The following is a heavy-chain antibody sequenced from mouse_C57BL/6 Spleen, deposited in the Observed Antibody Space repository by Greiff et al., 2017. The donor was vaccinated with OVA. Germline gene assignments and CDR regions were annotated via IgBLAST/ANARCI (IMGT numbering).Heavy chain of an antibody. J-gene: IGHJ1*03. V-gene: IGHV5-16*01. Sequence: SDRGLVQPGSSMKLSCTASGFTFSDYYMAWVRQVPEKGLEWVANINYDGSSTYYLDSLKSRFIISRDNAKNILYLQMSSLKSEDTATYYCARGRYGSSYDWYCDVWGTGTTVTVSS. CDR3: ARGRYGSSYDWYCDV. CDR1: GFTFSDYY. D-gene: IGHD1-1*01. CDR2: INYDGSST.